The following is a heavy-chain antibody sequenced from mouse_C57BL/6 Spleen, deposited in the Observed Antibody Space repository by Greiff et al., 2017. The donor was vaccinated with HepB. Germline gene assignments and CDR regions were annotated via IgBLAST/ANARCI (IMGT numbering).Heavy chain of an antibody. CDR1: GYTFTDYY. CDR3: ARRRTVVRWYFDV. D-gene: IGHD1-1*01. V-gene: IGHV1-26*01. J-gene: IGHJ1*03. Sequence: EVQLQQSGPELVKPGASVKISCKASGYTFTDYYMNWVKQSHGKSLEWIGDINPNNGGTSYNQKFKGKATLTVDKSSSTAYMELRSLTSEDSAVYYCARRRTVVRWYFDVWGTGTTVTVSS. CDR2: INPNNGGT.